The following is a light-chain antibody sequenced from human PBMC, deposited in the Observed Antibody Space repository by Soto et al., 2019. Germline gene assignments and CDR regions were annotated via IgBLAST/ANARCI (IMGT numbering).Light chain of an antibody. J-gene: IGKJ1*01. CDR1: QSISSW. CDR3: QQYYSFPRT. V-gene: IGKV1-5*03. CDR2: RAS. Sequence: DIEMTQSPSNLSESVGERDSITCGSSQSISSWLAWYQQKPGKAPNLLVYRASILQSGVPSRFSGIRSGKDFTPTISCLQSEDFATYYCQQYYSFPRTFGQGTKVDIK.